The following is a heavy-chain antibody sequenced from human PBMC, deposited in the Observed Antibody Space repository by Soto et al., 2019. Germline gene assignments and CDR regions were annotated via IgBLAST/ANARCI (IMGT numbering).Heavy chain of an antibody. CDR1: GYTFTSYD. J-gene: IGHJ6*02. CDR3: ARGGSLRTYYYYGMDV. CDR2: MNPNSGNT. Sequence: ASVKVSCKASGYTFTSYDINWVRQATGQGLEWMGWMNPNSGNTGYAQKFQGRVTMTRNTSISTAYMELSSLRSEDTAVYYCARGGSLRTYYYYGMDVWGQATTVTVSS. V-gene: IGHV1-8*01.